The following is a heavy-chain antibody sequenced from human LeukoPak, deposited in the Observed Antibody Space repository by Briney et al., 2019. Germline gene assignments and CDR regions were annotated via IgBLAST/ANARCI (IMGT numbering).Heavy chain of an antibody. CDR3: ATLKRYYYDSSGYYPDY. J-gene: IGHJ4*02. D-gene: IGHD3-22*01. Sequence: SVKVSCKASGGTFSSYAISWVRQAPGQGLEWMGGIIPIFGTANYAQKFQGRVTITADESTSTAYMELSSLRSEDTAVHYCATLKRYYYDSSGYYPDYWGQGTLVTVSS. CDR1: GGTFSSYA. CDR2: IIPIFGTA. V-gene: IGHV1-69*13.